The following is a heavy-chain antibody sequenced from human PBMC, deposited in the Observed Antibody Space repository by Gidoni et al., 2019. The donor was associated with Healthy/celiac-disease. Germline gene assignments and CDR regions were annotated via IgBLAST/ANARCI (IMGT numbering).Heavy chain of an antibody. J-gene: IGHJ6*02. CDR3: ARVQYYYYGMDV. Sequence: QVQLQESGPGLVKPSQTLSPTCTVSGGSISSGGYYWSWIRQHPGQGLEWIGYIYYSGSTYYNPSLKSRVTISVDASKNQFSLKLSAVTAADTAVYYCARVQYYYYGMDVWGQGTTVTVSS. V-gene: IGHV4-31*03. CDR2: IYYSGST. CDR1: GGSISSGGYY.